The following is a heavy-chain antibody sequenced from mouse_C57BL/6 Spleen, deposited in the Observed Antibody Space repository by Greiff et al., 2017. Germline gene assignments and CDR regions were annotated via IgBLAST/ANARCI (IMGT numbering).Heavy chain of an antibody. V-gene: IGHV5-16*01. CDR2: INYDGSST. CDR1: GFTFSDYY. J-gene: IGHJ1*03. Sequence: EVMLVESEGGLVQPGSSMKLSCTASGFTFSDYYMAWVRQVPEKGLEWVANINYDGSSTYYLDSLKSRFIISRDNAKNILYLQMSSLKSEDTATYYCARWGDDDDVRYFDVWGTGTTVTVSS. D-gene: IGHD2-4*01. CDR3: ARWGDDDDVRYFDV.